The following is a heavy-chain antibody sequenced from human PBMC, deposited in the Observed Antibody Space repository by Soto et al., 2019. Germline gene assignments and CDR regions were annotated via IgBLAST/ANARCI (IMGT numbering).Heavy chain of an antibody. CDR1: GYAFTSYA. Sequence: GASVKVSCKASGYAFTSYAMHWVCHAPGQRLEWMGWINAGNGNTKYSQKFQGRFTISRDNAKNTLYLQMNSLRAEDTAVYYCVRDTQVLRSLGGVSPYYYGMDVWGQGTTVTVSS. CDR3: VRDTQVLRSLGGVSPYYYGMDV. V-gene: IGHV1-3*01. D-gene: IGHD3-3*01. CDR2: INAGNGNT. J-gene: IGHJ6*02.